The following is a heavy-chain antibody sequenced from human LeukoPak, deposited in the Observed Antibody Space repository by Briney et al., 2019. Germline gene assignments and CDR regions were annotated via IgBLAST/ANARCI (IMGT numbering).Heavy chain of an antibody. V-gene: IGHV1-2*04. D-gene: IGHD1-26*01. J-gene: IGHJ4*02. Sequence: GASVKVSCKASGYTFTSYDINWVRQATGQGLEWMGWINPNSGGTNYAQKFQGWVTMTRDTSISTAYMELSRLRSDDTAVYYCARGGWELPLRPFDYWGQGTLVTVSS. CDR3: ARGGWELPLRPFDY. CDR2: INPNSGGT. CDR1: GYTFTSYD.